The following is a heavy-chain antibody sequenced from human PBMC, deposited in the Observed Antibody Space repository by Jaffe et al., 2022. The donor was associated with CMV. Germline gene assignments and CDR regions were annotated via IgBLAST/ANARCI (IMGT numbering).Heavy chain of an antibody. J-gene: IGHJ4*02. Sequence: QVQLVESGGGVVQPGRSLRLSCAASGFTFSSYGMHWVRQAPGKGLEWVAVISYDGSNKYYADSVKGRFTISRDNSKNTLYLQMNSLRAEDTAVYYCAKGPSGGSGSYSPFDYWGQGTLVTVSS. CDR1: GFTFSSYG. V-gene: IGHV3-30*18. D-gene: IGHD1-26*01. CDR2: ISYDGSNK. CDR3: AKGPSGGSGSYSPFDY.